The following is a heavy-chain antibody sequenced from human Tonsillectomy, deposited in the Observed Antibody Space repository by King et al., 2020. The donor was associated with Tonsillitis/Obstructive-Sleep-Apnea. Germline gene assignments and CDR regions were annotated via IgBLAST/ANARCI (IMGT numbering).Heavy chain of an antibody. D-gene: IGHD3-9*01. Sequence: VQLQESGPGLVKPSETLSLTCTVSGSSISSGYYWGWIRQPPGKGLEWIGSIYHSGSTYYNPSLKSRVTISVDTSKNQFSLKLSSVTAADTAVYYCARVPDDNMNWFDPWGQGTLVTVSS. V-gene: IGHV4-38-2*02. CDR3: ARVPDDNMNWFDP. J-gene: IGHJ5*02. CDR2: IYHSGST. CDR1: GSSISSGYY.